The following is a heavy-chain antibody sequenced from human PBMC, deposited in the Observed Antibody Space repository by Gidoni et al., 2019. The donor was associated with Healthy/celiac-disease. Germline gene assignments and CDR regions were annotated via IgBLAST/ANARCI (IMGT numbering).Heavy chain of an antibody. V-gene: IGHV3-15*01. CDR1: GFTFSNAW. CDR3: TTVSDPLTVAGGYYGMDV. D-gene: IGHD6-19*01. J-gene: IGHJ6*02. CDR2: IKSKTDGGTT. Sequence: EVQLVESGGGLVKPGGSLRLSCAASGFTFSNAWMRWVRQAPGKGLEWVGRIKSKTDGGTTDYAAPVKGRFTISRDDSKNTLYLQMNSLKTEDTAVYYCTTVSDPLTVAGGYYGMDVWGQGTTVTVSS.